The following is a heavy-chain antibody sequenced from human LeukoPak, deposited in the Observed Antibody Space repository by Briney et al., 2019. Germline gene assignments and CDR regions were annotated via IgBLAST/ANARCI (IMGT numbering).Heavy chain of an antibody. V-gene: IGHV4-59*01. CDR2: IYYSGST. Sequence: SETLSLTCTVSGGSISSYYWSWIRQPPGKGLEWIGYIYYSGSTNYNPSLKSRVTISVDTSKNQFSLNLSSVTAADTAVYYCAIYRRTWLDPWGQGTLVTVSS. CDR1: GGSISSYY. D-gene: IGHD1-26*01. CDR3: AIYRRTWLDP. J-gene: IGHJ5*02.